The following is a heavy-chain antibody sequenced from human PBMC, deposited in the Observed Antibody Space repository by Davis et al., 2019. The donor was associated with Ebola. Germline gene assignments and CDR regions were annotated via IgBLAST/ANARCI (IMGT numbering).Heavy chain of an antibody. CDR1: GGSISSYY. J-gene: IGHJ4*02. Sequence: MPSETLSLTCTVSGGSISSYYWSWIRQPPGKGLEWIGYIYYSGSTNYNPSLKSRVTISTDTSRSQFSLTLSSVTAADTAVYYCAGLNYSDSSGLDYWGQGTLVTVS. CDR2: IYYSGST. D-gene: IGHD3-22*01. CDR3: AGLNYSDSSGLDY. V-gene: IGHV4-59*01.